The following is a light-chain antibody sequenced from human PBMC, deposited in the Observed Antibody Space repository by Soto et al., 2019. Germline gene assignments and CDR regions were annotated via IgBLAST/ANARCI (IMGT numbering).Light chain of an antibody. V-gene: IGKV3-15*01. Sequence: VMTQSPATLSVSPGERATLSCRASQSVSISLAWYQQKPGQAPRLLIYGASTRATGIPARFSGSGSGTEFTLTISSLQSEDFAVYYCQQYHKWPPYTFGQGTKLEIK. CDR2: GAS. CDR3: QQYHKWPPYT. CDR1: QSVSIS. J-gene: IGKJ2*01.